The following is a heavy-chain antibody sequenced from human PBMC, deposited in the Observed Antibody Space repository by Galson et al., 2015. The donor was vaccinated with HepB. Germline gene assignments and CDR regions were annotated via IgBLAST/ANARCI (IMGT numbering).Heavy chain of an antibody. CDR3: AAGYCSGGSCYFRPYYYYGMDG. V-gene: IGHV1-69*04. CDR2: IIPILGIA. Sequence: SVKVSCKASGYTFNSYAINWVRQAPGQGLEWMGRIIPILGIANYAQKFQGRVTITADKSTSTAYMELNSLRSEDTAVYYCAAGYCSGGSCYFRPYYYYGMDGWGRGTRV. CDR1: GYTFNSYA. J-gene: IGHJ6*02. D-gene: IGHD2-15*01.